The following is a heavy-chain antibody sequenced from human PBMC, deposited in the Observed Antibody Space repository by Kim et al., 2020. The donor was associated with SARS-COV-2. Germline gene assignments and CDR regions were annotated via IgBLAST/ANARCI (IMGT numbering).Heavy chain of an antibody. Sequence: GGSLRLSCAASGFTFSSYGMHWVRQAPGKGLEWVAVISYDGSNKYYADSVKGRFTISRDNSKNTLYLQMNSLRAEDTAVYYCASDIVVVPAAITLFDYWG. V-gene: IGHV3-30*03. CDR2: ISYDGSNK. CDR3: ASDIVVVPAAITLFDY. CDR1: GFTFSSYG. J-gene: IGHJ4*01. D-gene: IGHD2-2*02.